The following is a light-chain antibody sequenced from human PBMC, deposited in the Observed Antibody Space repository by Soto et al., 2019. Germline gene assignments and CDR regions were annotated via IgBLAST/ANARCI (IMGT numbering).Light chain of an antibody. CDR1: QSVSSN. CDR3: QQYNNWTPLPT. Sequence: EIVMTQSPATLSVSPGERATLSCRASQSVSSNLAWYQQKPGQAPRLLIYGASTRATGIPARFSGSGSGTEFTLTISSLHSEDFAVYYCQQYNNWTPLPTFGGGTKVEIK. J-gene: IGKJ4*01. CDR2: GAS. V-gene: IGKV3-15*01.